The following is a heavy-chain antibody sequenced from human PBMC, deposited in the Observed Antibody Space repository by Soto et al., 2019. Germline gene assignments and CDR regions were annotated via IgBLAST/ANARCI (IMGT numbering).Heavy chain of an antibody. CDR2: IYYSGST. CDR1: GGSISSGGYY. CDR3: ARDRASSSSSLYYYYGMDV. J-gene: IGHJ6*02. V-gene: IGHV4-31*03. Sequence: SETLSLTCTVSGGSISSGGYYWSWIRQHPGKGLEWIGYIYYSGSTYYNPSLKSRVTISVDTSKNQFSLKLSSVTAADTAVYYCARDRASSSSSLYYYYGMDVWGQGTTVTVSS. D-gene: IGHD6-6*01.